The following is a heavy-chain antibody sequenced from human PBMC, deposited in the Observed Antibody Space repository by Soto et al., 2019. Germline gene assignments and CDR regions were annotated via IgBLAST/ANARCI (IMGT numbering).Heavy chain of an antibody. V-gene: IGHV3-48*03. CDR1: GFTFSSYE. CDR2: ISSSGSTI. J-gene: IGHJ6*02. Sequence: GSLRLSCAASGFTFSSYEMNWVRQAPGKGLEWVSYISSSGSTIYYADSVKGRFTISRDNAKNSLYLQMNSLRAEDTAVYYCAREAGDTAMVSNYYYYGMDVWGQGTTATVSS. D-gene: IGHD5-18*01. CDR3: AREAGDTAMVSNYYYYGMDV.